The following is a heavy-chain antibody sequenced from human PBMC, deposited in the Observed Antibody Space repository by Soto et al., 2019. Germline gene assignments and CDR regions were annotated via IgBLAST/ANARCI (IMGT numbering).Heavy chain of an antibody. CDR1: VFPVSSYS. D-gene: IGHD3-10*01. Sequence: GGCLSLSFAAPVFPVSSYSMSWVRQAPGKGLEWVSGFRSSGDDGTTYYADSVKGRFTISRDNSKNTLFLQMNSLRAEDTAIYYCAKKVNSGSGSQYFDYWGQGTLVTVSS. CDR2: FRSSGDDGTT. CDR3: AKKVNSGSGSQYFDY. J-gene: IGHJ4*02. V-gene: IGHV3-23*01.